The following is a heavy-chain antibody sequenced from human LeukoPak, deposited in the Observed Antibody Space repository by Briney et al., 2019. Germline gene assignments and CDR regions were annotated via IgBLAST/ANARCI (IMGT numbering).Heavy chain of an antibody. V-gene: IGHV4-34*01. CDR3: ARGYSRRYYDSSGYYYY. CDR2: INHSGST. CDR1: GGSFSGYY. J-gene: IGHJ4*02. Sequence: SETLSLTCAVYGGSFSGYYWSWIRQPPGKGLEGIGEINHSGSTNYNPSLTSRGTISVDTSKNQFSLKLSSVTAADTAVYYCARGYSRRYYDSSGYYYYWGQGTLVTVSS. D-gene: IGHD3-22*01.